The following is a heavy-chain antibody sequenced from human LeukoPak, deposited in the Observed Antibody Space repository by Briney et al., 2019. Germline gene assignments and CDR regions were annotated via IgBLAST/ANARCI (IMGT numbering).Heavy chain of an antibody. CDR2: IKQDGSEK. V-gene: IGHV3-7*01. D-gene: IGHD5-12*01. CDR3: ARRGSGYDLVGYFDY. CDR1: GFTFSSYE. Sequence: GGSLRLSCAASGFTFSSYEMNWVRQAPGKGLEWVANIKQDGSEKNYVDSVKGRFTISRDNAKNSLYLQMNSLRAEDTAVYYCARRGSGYDLVGYFDYWGQGTLVTVSS. J-gene: IGHJ4*02.